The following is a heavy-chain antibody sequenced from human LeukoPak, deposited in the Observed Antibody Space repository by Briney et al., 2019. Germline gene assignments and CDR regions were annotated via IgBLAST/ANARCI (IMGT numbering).Heavy chain of an antibody. CDR1: GFTFSSYA. D-gene: IGHD3-10*01. Sequence: GRSLRLSCAASGFTFSSYAMHWVRQAPGKGLEWVAVISYDGSNKYYADSVKGRFTISRDNSKNTLYLQMNSLRAEDTAVYYCARDSSSFYYFDYWGQGTLVTVSS. CDR2: ISYDGSNK. J-gene: IGHJ4*02. CDR3: ARDSSSFYYFDY. V-gene: IGHV3-30-3*01.